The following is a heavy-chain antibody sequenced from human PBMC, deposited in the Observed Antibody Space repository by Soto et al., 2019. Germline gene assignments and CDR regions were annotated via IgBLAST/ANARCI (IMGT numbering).Heavy chain of an antibody. J-gene: IGHJ4*02. CDR1: GYTFTSYA. D-gene: IGHD3-22*01. CDR2: INAGNGNT. Sequence: ASVKVSCTASGYTFTSYAIHWVRQAPGQRLEWMGWINAGNGNTKYSQKFQGRVTITRDTSASTAYMELSSLRSEDTAVYYCAKDYYDSSGYYPPALLFDYWGQGTLVTVSS. CDR3: AKDYYDSSGYYPPALLFDY. V-gene: IGHV1-3*01.